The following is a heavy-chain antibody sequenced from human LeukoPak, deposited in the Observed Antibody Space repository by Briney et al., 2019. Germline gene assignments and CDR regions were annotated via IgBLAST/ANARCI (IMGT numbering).Heavy chain of an antibody. D-gene: IGHD3-9*01. V-gene: IGHV1-2*06. CDR1: GYTFTGYY. CDR3: ARAIRGYDILTGYSYYFDY. CDR2: INPNSGGT. J-gene: IGHJ4*02. Sequence: ASVKVSCKASGYTFTGYYMHWVRQAPGQGLEWMGRINPNSGGTNYAQKFQGRATMTRDTSISTAYMELSRLRSDDTAVYYCARAIRGYDILTGYSYYFDYWGQGTLVTVSS.